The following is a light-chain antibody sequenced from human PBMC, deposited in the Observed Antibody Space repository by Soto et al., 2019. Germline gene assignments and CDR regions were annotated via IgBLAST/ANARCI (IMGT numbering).Light chain of an antibody. V-gene: IGKV3-20*01. CDR1: QSVSSSY. CDR3: QQYGSSFIT. J-gene: IGKJ5*01. CDR2: GAS. Sequence: EIVLTQSPGTLSLSPGEGATLSCRASQSVSSSYLAWYQQKPGQAPRLLIYGASSRATGIPDRFSGSGSGTDFTLTISRLEPEDFAVYYCQQYGSSFITFGQGTRLEI.